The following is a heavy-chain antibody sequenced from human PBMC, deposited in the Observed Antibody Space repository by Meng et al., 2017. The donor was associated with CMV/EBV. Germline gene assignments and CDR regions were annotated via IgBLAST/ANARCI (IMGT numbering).Heavy chain of an antibody. V-gene: IGHV1-2*02. Sequence: CRASGYTFSGYYLHWVQQAPGQGLGWMGWINPNSGGTSYAQKFQGRVTMTRDTSISTAYMELSRLRSDDTAVYYCARGDGYKVLDYWGQGPLVTVSS. J-gene: IGHJ4*02. CDR3: ARGDGYKVLDY. CDR2: INPNSGGT. CDR1: GYTFSGYY. D-gene: IGHD5-24*01.